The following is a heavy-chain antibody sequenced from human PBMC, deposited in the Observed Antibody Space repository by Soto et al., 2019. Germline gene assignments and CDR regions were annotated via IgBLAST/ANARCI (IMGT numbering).Heavy chain of an antibody. D-gene: IGHD2-15*01. V-gene: IGHV3-48*02. CDR1: GFTFSSYS. Sequence: EVQLVESGGGFVQPGGSLRLSCAASGFTFSSYSMNWVRQAPGKGLEWVSYISSSSSTIYYADSVKGRFTISRDNAKNSLYLQMNSLRDEDTAVYYCARDSKVVAATLGGADYWGQGTLVTVSS. CDR3: ARDSKVVAATLGGADY. J-gene: IGHJ4*02. CDR2: ISSSSSTI.